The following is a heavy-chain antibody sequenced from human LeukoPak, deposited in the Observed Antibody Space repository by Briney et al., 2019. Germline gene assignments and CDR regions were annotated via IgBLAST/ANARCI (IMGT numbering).Heavy chain of an antibody. J-gene: IGHJ4*02. D-gene: IGHD2-2*01. CDR2: ISSSSSYI. CDR1: GFTFSSYS. V-gene: IGHV3-21*01. Sequence: GGSLRPSCAASGFTFSSYSMNWVRQAPGKGLEWVSSISSSSSYIYYADSVKGRFTISRDNAKNSLYLQMNSLRAEDTAVYYCARDWIVPAAMTHDYWGQGTLVTVSS. CDR3: ARDWIVPAAMTHDY.